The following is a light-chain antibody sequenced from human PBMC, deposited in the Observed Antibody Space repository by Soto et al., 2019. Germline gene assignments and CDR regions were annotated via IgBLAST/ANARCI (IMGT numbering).Light chain of an antibody. Sequence: EIVLTQSPATLSLSPGERATLSCRASQSVSSYLAWCQQKPGQAPRLLIYDAANRATRIPARFSGSGSGTDYTLTISSLEPEDFAVYYCQQRSSWPPYTFGQGTKLQIK. V-gene: IGKV3-11*01. CDR1: QSVSSY. CDR2: DAA. CDR3: QQRSSWPPYT. J-gene: IGKJ2*01.